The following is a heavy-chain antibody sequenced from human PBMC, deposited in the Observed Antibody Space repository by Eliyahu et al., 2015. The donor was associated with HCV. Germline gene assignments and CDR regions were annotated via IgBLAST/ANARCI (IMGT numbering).Heavy chain of an antibody. Sequence: QITLKESGPTLVKPTQTLTLXCXFXGFSLSTSGVGXGWIRQPPGKALEWLALIYXNXXKRYXPSLKSRLTITKDTSKNXVVLTMTNMDPVDTATYYCAHCGWYGDFDYWGQGTLVTVSS. V-gene: IGHV2-5*01. CDR2: IYXNXXK. CDR3: AHCGWYGDFDY. D-gene: IGHD6-19*01. CDR1: GFSLSTSGVG. J-gene: IGHJ4*02.